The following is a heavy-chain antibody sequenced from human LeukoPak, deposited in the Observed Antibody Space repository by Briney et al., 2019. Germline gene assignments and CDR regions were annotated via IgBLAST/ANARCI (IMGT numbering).Heavy chain of an antibody. Sequence: PGRSLRLSCAASGFTFNDYALHWVRQAPGKGLEWVSGVSWNSGSIGYADSVKGRFTISRDNAKNSLYLQMNSLRAEDTAVYYCARDDSSASAYWGQGTLVTVSS. V-gene: IGHV3-9*01. CDR1: GFTFNDYA. CDR3: ARDDSSASAY. CDR2: VSWNSGSI. D-gene: IGHD3-22*01. J-gene: IGHJ4*02.